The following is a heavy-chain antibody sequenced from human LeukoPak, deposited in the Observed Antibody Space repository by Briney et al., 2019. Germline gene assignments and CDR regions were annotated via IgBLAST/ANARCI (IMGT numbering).Heavy chain of an antibody. D-gene: IGHD3-9*01. CDR2: IYYSGST. J-gene: IGHJ4*02. CDR1: GFTFSDYY. Sequence: GSLRLSCAASGFTFSDYYWGWIRQPPGKGLEWIGSIYYSGSTYYNPSLKSRVTISVDTSKNQFSLKLSSVTAADTAVYYCARQPRLDFDYWGQGTLVTVSS. V-gene: IGHV4-39*01. CDR3: ARQPRLDFDY.